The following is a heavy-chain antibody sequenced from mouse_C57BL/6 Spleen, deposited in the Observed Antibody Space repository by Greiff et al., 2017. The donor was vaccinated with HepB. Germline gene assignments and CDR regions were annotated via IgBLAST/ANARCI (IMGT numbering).Heavy chain of an antibody. CDR3: ARPSTVDWYFDV. J-gene: IGHJ1*03. D-gene: IGHD1-1*01. CDR1: GYTFTGYW. CDR2: ILPGSGST. Sequence: QVQLQQSGAELMKPGASVKLSCKATGYTFTGYWIEWVKQRPGHGLEWIGEILPGSGSTNYNEKFKGKATFSADTSSNTAYMQLSSLTTEDSASYYCARPSTVDWYFDVWGTGTTVTVSS. V-gene: IGHV1-9*01.